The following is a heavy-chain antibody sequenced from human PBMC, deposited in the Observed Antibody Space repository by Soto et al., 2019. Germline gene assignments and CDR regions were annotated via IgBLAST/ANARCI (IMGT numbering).Heavy chain of an antibody. D-gene: IGHD3-22*01. CDR3: ARDKYYYDSSGQGRYFDY. CDR1: GASGASITSSDYY. CDR2: IYYSGST. V-gene: IGHV4-31*03. J-gene: IGHJ4*02. Sequence: KASETLSLTCTVSGASGASITSSDYYWAWVRQHPGKGLEWIGYIYYSGSTYYNPSLKSRVTISVDTSKNQFSLKLSSVTAADTAVYYCARDKYYYDSSGQGRYFDYWGQGTLVTVSS.